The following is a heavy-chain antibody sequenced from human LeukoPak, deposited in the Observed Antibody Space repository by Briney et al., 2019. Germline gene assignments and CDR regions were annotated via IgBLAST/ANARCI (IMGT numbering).Heavy chain of an antibody. CDR2: IHYGGSNK. CDR3: AKDPIRGVRPYYFSS. CDR1: GFTFSSYG. J-gene: IGHJ4*02. D-gene: IGHD3-10*01. Sequence: GGSLRLSCAASGFTFSSYGMQWGRQAPGKGLEWVAFIHYGGSNKYYANSVKGRFTISRDNSKNTLYLHMNSLRAEDTAVYYCAKDPIRGVRPYYFSSWGQGTLVTVSS. V-gene: IGHV3-30*02.